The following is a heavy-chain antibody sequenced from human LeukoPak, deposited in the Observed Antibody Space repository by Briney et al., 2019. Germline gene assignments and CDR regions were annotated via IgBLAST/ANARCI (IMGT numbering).Heavy chain of an antibody. J-gene: IGHJ6*02. V-gene: IGHV3-48*02. CDR2: ISSSSSTI. Sequence: GSLRLSCAASGFTFSSYSMNWVRQAPGKGLEWVSYISSSSSTIYYADSVKGRFTISRDNAKNSLYLQMNSLRDEDTAVYYCARDSPAAIFGYYYYYGMDVWGQGTTVTVSS. D-gene: IGHD2-2*02. CDR3: ARDSPAAIFGYYYYYGMDV. CDR1: GFTFSSYS.